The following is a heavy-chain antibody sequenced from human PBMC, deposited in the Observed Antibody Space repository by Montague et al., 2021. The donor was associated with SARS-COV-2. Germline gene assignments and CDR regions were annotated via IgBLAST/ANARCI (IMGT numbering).Heavy chain of an antibody. D-gene: IGHD5-24*01. J-gene: IGHJ4*02. CDR1: GGSISSYY. CDR2: IYYSGST. V-gene: IGHV4-59*13. Sequence: SETLSLTCTVSGGSISSYYWSWIRQPPGKGLEWIGYIYYSGSTNCNPSLKSPVTISVDRSKNQFSLKLSSVTAADTAVYYCARGDVEMATIKSGGPFYHFDDWGQGTLVTVSS. CDR3: ARGDVEMATIKSGGPFYHFDD.